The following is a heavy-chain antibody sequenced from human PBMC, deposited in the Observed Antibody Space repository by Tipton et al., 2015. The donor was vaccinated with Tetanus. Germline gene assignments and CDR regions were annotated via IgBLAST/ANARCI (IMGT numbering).Heavy chain of an antibody. V-gene: IGHV4-34*01. CDR1: GGSFSGYD. Sequence: TLSLTCAVYGGSFSGYDWNWIRQPPGKGLEWIGSIYNDGTTSYNSSLKSRVIMSVETSKRQFSLKMTSVTATDTAVYYCARQPSGIVVTGRGIDWGQGTLVTVSS. J-gene: IGHJ4*02. CDR2: IYNDGTT. CDR3: ARQPSGIVVTGRGID. D-gene: IGHD6-19*01.